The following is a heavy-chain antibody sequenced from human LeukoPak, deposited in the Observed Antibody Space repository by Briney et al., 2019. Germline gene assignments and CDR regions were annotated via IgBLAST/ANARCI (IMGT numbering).Heavy chain of an antibody. V-gene: IGHV3-23*01. CDR2: ISGSGGST. D-gene: IGHD2-2*01. CDR1: GFTFSSYW. J-gene: IGHJ4*02. Sequence: GGSLRLSCAASGFTFSSYWMHWVRQPPGKGLEWVSAISGSGGSTYYADSVKGRFTISRDNSKNTLYLQMNSLRAEDTAVYYCAKGYQLLQAAPDYWGQGTLVTVSS. CDR3: AKGYQLLQAAPDY.